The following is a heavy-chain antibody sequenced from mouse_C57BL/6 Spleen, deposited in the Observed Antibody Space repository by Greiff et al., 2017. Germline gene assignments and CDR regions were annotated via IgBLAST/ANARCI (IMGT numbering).Heavy chain of an antibody. J-gene: IGHJ4*01. CDR3: ARDPSYSDYAMDY. Sequence: EVQLQESGPGLVKPSQSLSLTCSVTGYSITSGYYWNWIRQFPGNKLEWMGYISYDGSNNYNPSLKNRISITRDTSKNQFFLKLNSVTTEDTATYYCARDPSYSDYAMDYWGQGTSVTVSS. D-gene: IGHD2-12*01. CDR2: ISYDGSN. CDR1: GYSITSGYY. V-gene: IGHV3-6*01.